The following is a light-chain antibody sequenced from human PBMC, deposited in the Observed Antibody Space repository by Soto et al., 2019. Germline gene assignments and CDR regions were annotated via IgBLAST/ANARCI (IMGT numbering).Light chain of an antibody. CDR1: SSDVGGYNR. J-gene: IGLJ3*02. CDR2: EVF. V-gene: IGLV2-8*01. CDR3: NSYEGNSWV. Sequence: QSALTQPPSASGSPGQPVTISCTGTSSDVGGYNRVSWYQHHPGKAPKLIIYEVFKRPSGVPDRFSGSKSGNTASLNVSGLQAEDEAGYYCNSYEGNSWVFGGGTQLTVL.